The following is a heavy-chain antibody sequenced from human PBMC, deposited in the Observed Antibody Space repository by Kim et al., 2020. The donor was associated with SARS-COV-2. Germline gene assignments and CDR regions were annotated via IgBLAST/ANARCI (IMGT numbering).Heavy chain of an antibody. CDR1: GGSISSYY. CDR2: IYYSGST. J-gene: IGHJ4*02. CDR3: ARHPTLYYFDY. D-gene: IGHD3-16*01. Sequence: SETLSLTCTVSGGSISSYYWSWIRHPPGKGLEWIGYIYYSGSTNYNPSLKSRVTRSVDTSNNQCSLKLSSVTAADTAVYYCARHPTLYYFDYWGQGTLVTVSS. V-gene: IGHV4-59*08.